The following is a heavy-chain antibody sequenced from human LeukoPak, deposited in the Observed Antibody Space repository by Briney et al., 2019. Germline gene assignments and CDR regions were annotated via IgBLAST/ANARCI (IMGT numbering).Heavy chain of an antibody. D-gene: IGHD6-19*01. CDR1: GFTFSSYE. V-gene: IGHV3-48*03. CDR2: ISSSGSSI. CDR3: ARGQWLAFDY. Sequence: GGSLRLSCAASGFTFSSYEMNWVRQAPGKGLEWASYISSSGSSIYYADSVKGRFTISRDNAKNSLYLQMNSLRAEDTAVYYRARGQWLAFDYWGQGTLVTVSS. J-gene: IGHJ4*02.